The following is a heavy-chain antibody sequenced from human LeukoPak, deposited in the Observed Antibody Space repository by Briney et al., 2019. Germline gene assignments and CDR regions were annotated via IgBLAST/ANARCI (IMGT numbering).Heavy chain of an antibody. CDR2: INWNGGST. V-gene: IGHV3-20*04. J-gene: IGHJ4*02. Sequence: GGSLRLSCAASGFTFSNSAMSWVRQAPGKGLEWVSGINWNGGSTGYADSVKGRFTISRDNAKNSLYLQMNSLRAEDTALYYCARGYDFWSGYPSFDYWGQGTLVTVSS. CDR3: ARGYDFWSGYPSFDY. D-gene: IGHD3-3*01. CDR1: GFTFSNSA.